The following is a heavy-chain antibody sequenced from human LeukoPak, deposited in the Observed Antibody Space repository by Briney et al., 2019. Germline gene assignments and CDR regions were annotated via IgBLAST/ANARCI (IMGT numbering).Heavy chain of an antibody. CDR3: ARATGYDATFDY. CDR2: ISSSSNYI. J-gene: IGHJ4*02. CDR1: GFTFSSYS. V-gene: IGHV3-21*01. D-gene: IGHD6-13*01. Sequence: PGGSLRLSCAASGFTFSSYSMNWVRQAPGKGLEWVSSISSSSNYIYYADSMKGRFTISRDNAKNLLYLQMNSLRAEDTAVYFCARATGYDATFDYWGQGTLVTVSS.